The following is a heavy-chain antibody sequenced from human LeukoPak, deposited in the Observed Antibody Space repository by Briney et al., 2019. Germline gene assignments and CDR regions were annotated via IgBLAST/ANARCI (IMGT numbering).Heavy chain of an antibody. CDR2: IYHSGST. CDR3: ARDLGGIVATIPGVDAFDI. V-gene: IGHV4-38-2*02. CDR1: GYSISSGYY. J-gene: IGHJ3*02. D-gene: IGHD5-12*01. Sequence: SETLSLTCTVSGYSISSGYYWGWIRQPPGKGLEWIGSIYHSGSTYYNPSLKSRVTISVDTSKNQFSLKLSSVTAADTAVYYCARDLGGIVATIPGVDAFDIWGQGTMVTVSS.